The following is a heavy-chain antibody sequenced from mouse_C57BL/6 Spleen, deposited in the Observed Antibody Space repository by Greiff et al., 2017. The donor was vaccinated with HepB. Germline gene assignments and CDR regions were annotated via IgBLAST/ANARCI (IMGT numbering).Heavy chain of an antibody. CDR3: TRDREGADGYDFDY. CDR2: ISSGGDYI. Sequence: EVKLVESGEGLVKPGGSLKLSCAASGFTFSSYAMSWVRQTPEKRLEWVAYISSGGDYIYYADTVKGRFTISRDNARNTLYLKMSSLKSEDTAMYYCTRDREGADGYDFDYWGQGTTLTVSS. V-gene: IGHV5-9-1*02. D-gene: IGHD2-2*01. J-gene: IGHJ2*01. CDR1: GFTFSSYA.